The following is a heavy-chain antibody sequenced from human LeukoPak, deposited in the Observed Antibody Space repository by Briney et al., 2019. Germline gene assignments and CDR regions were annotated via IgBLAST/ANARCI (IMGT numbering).Heavy chain of an antibody. V-gene: IGHV3-30*02. D-gene: IGHD3-9*01. Sequence: GGSLRLSCAASGFTFSSYGMHWVRQAPGKGLEWVAFIRYDGSNKYYADSVKGRFTISRDNSKNTLYLQMNSLRAEDTAVYYCAKGSYYDILTGTIFDYWGQGTLVTVSS. J-gene: IGHJ4*02. CDR3: AKGSYYDILTGTIFDY. CDR1: GFTFSSYG. CDR2: IRYDGSNK.